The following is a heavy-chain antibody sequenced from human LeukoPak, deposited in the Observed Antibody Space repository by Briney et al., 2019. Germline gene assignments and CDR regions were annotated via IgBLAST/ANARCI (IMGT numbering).Heavy chain of an antibody. J-gene: IGHJ3*02. CDR2: IYPGDSET. Sequence: GESLKISCNGSGYXFTNYWICWVRQMPGKGLEWMGIIYPGDSETRYSASFQGQVTISADRSITTAYLQWSSLKASDTAMYYCARSGGSYYSIWGQGTMVTVSS. D-gene: IGHD1-26*01. V-gene: IGHV5-51*01. CDR1: GYXFTNYW. CDR3: ARSGGSYYSI.